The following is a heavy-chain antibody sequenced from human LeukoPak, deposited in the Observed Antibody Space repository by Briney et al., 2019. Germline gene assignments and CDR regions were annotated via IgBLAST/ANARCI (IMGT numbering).Heavy chain of an antibody. V-gene: IGHV3-23*01. CDR2: ISGSGDNT. CDR1: GFTFSSYA. CDR3: ARASVLFIPAGVDY. J-gene: IGHJ4*02. Sequence: GGTLRLSCAASGFTFSSYAMNWVRQAPGKGLEWISSISGSGDNTYYADSVKGRFTISRDNSKNTLYLQMNSLRAEDTAVYYCARASVLFIPAGVDYWGQGTLVTVSS. D-gene: IGHD2-2*01.